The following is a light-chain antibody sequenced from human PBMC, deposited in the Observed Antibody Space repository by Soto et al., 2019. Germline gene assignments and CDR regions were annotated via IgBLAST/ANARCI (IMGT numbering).Light chain of an antibody. V-gene: IGKV3-15*01. CDR1: QSVYNN. CDR3: QQYNEWPHT. CDR2: HAS. J-gene: IGKJ4*01. Sequence: EIVMTQSPAALSVSPGERATLSCRASQSVYNNLAWYQQKPGQAPRLLIYHASSRATGIPARFSGSGSGKEFQLTISSLQDEDFAVYYCQQYNEWPHTFGGGTKVEIK.